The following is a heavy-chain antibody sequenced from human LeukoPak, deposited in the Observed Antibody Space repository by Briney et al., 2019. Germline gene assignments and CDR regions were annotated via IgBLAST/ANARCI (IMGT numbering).Heavy chain of an antibody. D-gene: IGHD2-2*02. CDR3: ARSPHCSSTSCYIRWFDP. J-gene: IGHJ5*02. CDR1: GGSISSYY. Sequence: SETLSLTCTVSGGSISSYYRSWIRQPPGKGLEWIGYIYYSGSTNYNPSLKSRVTISVDTSKNQFSLKLSSVTAADTAVYYCARSPHCSSTSCYIRWFDPWGQGTLVTVSS. CDR2: IYYSGST. V-gene: IGHV4-59*01.